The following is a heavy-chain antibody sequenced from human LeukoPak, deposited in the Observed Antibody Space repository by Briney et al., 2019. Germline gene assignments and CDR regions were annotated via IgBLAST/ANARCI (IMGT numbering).Heavy chain of an antibody. CDR2: MSYDGSNK. CDR3: ARGHGGIVVAVRDAFDI. Sequence: PGGSLRLSCAASGFTFGTFAMHWVRQAPGKGLEWVAVMSYDGSNKYYADSVKGRFTISSDNSKNTLYLQMNSLRSEDTAVYYCARGHGGIVVAVRDAFDIWGQGTMVIVSS. V-gene: IGHV3-30-3*01. J-gene: IGHJ3*02. CDR1: GFTFGTFA. D-gene: IGHD2-15*01.